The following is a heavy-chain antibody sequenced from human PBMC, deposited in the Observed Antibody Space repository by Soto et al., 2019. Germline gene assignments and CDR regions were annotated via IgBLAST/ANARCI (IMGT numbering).Heavy chain of an antibody. Sequence: PGGSLRLSCAASGFTFSSYAMSWVRQAPGKGLEWVSAISGSGGSTYYADSVKGRFTISRDNSKNTLYLQMNSLRAEDTAVYYCAKVDDYVWGSYLFDYWGQGTLVTVSS. CDR2: ISGSGGST. CDR3: AKVDDYVWGSYLFDY. D-gene: IGHD3-16*02. V-gene: IGHV3-23*01. CDR1: GFTFSSYA. J-gene: IGHJ4*02.